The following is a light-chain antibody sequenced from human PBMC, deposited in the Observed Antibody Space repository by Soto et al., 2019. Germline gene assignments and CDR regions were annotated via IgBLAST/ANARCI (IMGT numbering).Light chain of an antibody. CDR3: SSYTSSTTPAI. CDR1: SSDVGGYNF. Sequence: QSALTQPPSASGSPGQSVTISCTGTSSDVGGYNFVSWYQQHPGKAPKVLIYEVSQRPSGVPDRFSGSKSGNTASLTVSGLQAEDEADYYCSSYTSSTTPAIFGGGTKVTVL. CDR2: EVS. J-gene: IGLJ2*01. V-gene: IGLV2-8*01.